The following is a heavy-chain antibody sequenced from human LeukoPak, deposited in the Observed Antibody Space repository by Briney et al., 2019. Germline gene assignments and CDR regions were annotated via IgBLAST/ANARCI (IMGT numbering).Heavy chain of an antibody. CDR1: GDSISSYY. J-gene: IGHJ4*02. V-gene: IGHV4-39*01. D-gene: IGHD3-3*01. CDR3: ARHLRRSGYLNYFDY. CDR2: IYYSGST. Sequence: PSETLSLTCTVSGDSISSYYWSWIRQPPGKGLEWIGSIYYSGSTYYNPSLKSRVTISVDTSKNQFSLKLSSVTAADTAVYYCARHLRRSGYLNYFDYWGQGTLVTVSS.